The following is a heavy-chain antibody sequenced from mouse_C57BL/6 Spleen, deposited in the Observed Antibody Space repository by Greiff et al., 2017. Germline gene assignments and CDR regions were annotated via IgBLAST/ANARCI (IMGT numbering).Heavy chain of an antibody. V-gene: IGHV1-82*01. CDR2: IYPGDGDT. D-gene: IGHD2-5*01. CDR3: ARLVTTRGEYFDY. CDR1: GYAFSSSW. J-gene: IGHJ2*01. Sequence: QVQLKQSGPELVKPGASVKISCKASGYAFSSSWMNWVKQRPGKGLEWIGRIYPGDGDTNYNGKFKGKATLTADKSSSTAYMQLSSLTSEDSAVYFCARLVTTRGEYFDYWGQGTTLTVSS.